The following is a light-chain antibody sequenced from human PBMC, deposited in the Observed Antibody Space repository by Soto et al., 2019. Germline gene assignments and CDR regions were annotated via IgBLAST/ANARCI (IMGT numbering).Light chain of an antibody. J-gene: IGLJ2*01. CDR2: DVS. CDR1: SSDVGGYNY. CDR3: SSYTSSSTHVV. Sequence: QPVLTQPASVSGSPGQSITISCTGTSSDVGGYNYVSWYQQHPGKAPKLMIYDVSNRPSGVSDRFSGSKSGNTASLTISGLQAGDEADYYCSSYTSSSTHVVFGGGTKVTVL. V-gene: IGLV2-14*01.